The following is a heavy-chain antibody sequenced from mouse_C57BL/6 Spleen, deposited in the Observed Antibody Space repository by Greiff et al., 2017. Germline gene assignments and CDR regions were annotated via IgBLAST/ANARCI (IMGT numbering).Heavy chain of an antibody. Sequence: VQLQQSGAELMKPGASVKLSCKATGYTFTGYWIEWVKQRPGHGLEWIGEILPGSGSTNYNEKFKGKATLTADISSTTAYMQLSSLTTEYSAIYYYEGGGEYWYFDVWGTGTTLTVSS. D-gene: IGHD1-1*02. CDR2: ILPGSGST. J-gene: IGHJ1*03. CDR3: EGGGEYWYFDV. CDR1: GYTFTGYW. V-gene: IGHV1-9*01.